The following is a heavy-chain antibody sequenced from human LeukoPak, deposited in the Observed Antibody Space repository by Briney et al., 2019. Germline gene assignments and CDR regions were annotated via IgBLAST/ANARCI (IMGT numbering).Heavy chain of an antibody. CDR2: IYSGGT. Sequence: GGSLRLSCAASGFTVSSTYMTWVRQAPGKGLEWVSVIYSGGTYYADSVKGRFTISRDNSKNTLYLQMSSLRAEDTAVYYCARGGEYSYGYGFDYWGLGTLVTVSA. D-gene: IGHD5-18*01. J-gene: IGHJ4*02. CDR1: GFTVSSTY. CDR3: ARGGEYSYGYGFDY. V-gene: IGHV3-53*01.